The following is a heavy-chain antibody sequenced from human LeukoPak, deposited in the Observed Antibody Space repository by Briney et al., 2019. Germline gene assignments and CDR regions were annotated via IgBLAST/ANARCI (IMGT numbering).Heavy chain of an antibody. CDR3: ARDSGIVVVPAGEWYFDL. J-gene: IGHJ2*01. CDR2: INHSGST. Sequence: PSETLSLTCAVYGGSFSGYYWSWIRQPPGKGLEWIGEINHSGSTNYNPSLKSRVTISVDTSKNQFSLKLSSVTAADTAVYYCARDSGIVVVPAGEWYFDLWGRGTLVTVSS. D-gene: IGHD2-2*01. V-gene: IGHV4-34*01. CDR1: GGSFSGYY.